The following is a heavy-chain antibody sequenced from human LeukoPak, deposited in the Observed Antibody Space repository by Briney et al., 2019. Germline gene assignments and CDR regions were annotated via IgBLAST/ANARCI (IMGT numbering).Heavy chain of an antibody. J-gene: IGHJ4*02. CDR2: ISSNGGGT. D-gene: IGHD5-18*01. Sequence: GGSLRLSCAASGFTFSSYGMSWVRQAPGKGLEYVSTISSNGGGTYYANSVKGRFTISRDNSKNTLYLQMGSLRAEDMALYYCARGPMTAMGPFDCWGQGTLVTVSS. V-gene: IGHV3-64*01. CDR3: ARGPMTAMGPFDC. CDR1: GFTFSSYG.